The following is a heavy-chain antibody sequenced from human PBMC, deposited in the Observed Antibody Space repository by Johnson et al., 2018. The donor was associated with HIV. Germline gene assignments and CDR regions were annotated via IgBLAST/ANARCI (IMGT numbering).Heavy chain of an antibody. V-gene: IGHV3-53*01. CDR3: ARDRKYNFWSGYDT. D-gene: IGHD3-3*01. CDR2: LYIGGTS. J-gene: IGHJ3*01. Sequence: KGLEWVSTLYIGGTSYYGDSVKGRFTISRDNAEDSLYLQMDSLRAEDTALYYCARDRKYNFWSGYDTWGQGTMVSVSS.